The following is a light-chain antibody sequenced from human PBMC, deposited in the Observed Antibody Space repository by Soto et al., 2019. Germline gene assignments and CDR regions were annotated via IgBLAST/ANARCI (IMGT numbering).Light chain of an antibody. CDR2: DAS. CDR1: QSISSW. CDR3: QQYSSHWT. V-gene: IGKV1-5*01. J-gene: IGKJ1*01. Sequence: DIQMTKSPSTLSASVGDRVTISCRASQSISSWLAWYQQKPGKAPNLLIYDASSLQSGVPSRFSGIGSGTEFTLTISSLQPDDFATYYCQQYSSHWTFGQGTKVDIK.